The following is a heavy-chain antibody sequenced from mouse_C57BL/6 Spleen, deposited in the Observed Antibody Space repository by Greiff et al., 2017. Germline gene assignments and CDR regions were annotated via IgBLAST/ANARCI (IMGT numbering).Heavy chain of an antibody. J-gene: IGHJ4*01. D-gene: IGHD1-1*01. CDR1: GYTFTSYG. CDR3: ARNYGALYYAMDY. V-gene: IGHV1-58*01. CDR2: IYIGNGYT. Sequence: VHVKQSGAELVRPGSSVKMSCKTSGYTFTSYGINWVKQRPGQGLEWIGYIYIGNGYTEYNEKFKGKATLTSDTSSSTAYMQLSSLTSEDSAIYFCARNYGALYYAMDYWGQGTSVTVSS.